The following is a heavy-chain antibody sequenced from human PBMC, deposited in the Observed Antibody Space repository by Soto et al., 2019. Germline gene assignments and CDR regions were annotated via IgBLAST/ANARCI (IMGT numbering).Heavy chain of an antibody. CDR2: INHSGST. Sequence: SETLSLTCTVSGGSISGYYWSWIRQPPGKGLEWIGEINHSGSTNYNPSLKSRVTISVDTSKNQFSLELSSVTAADTAAYYCARGLITGSHYSGGWYYFDSWGQGTQVTVSS. J-gene: IGHJ4*02. D-gene: IGHD3-16*01. CDR3: ARGLITGSHYSGGWYYFDS. V-gene: IGHV4-34*01. CDR1: GGSISGYY.